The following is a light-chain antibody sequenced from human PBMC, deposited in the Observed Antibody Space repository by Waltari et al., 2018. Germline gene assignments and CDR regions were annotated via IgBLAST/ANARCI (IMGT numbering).Light chain of an antibody. V-gene: IGKV3-11*01. J-gene: IGKJ2*01. Sequence: EIVLTQSPATLSLSPGERATLSCRASQSVSSNLAWYQQKPGQAPRLLIYDASTRATGIPARFSGSGSGTDFTLTISSLESEDFAVYYCQQRSNWPPSTFGQGTKLDIK. CDR1: QSVSSN. CDR3: QQRSNWPPST. CDR2: DAS.